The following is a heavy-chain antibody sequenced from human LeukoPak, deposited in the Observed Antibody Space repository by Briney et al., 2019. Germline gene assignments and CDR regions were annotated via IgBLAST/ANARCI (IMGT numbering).Heavy chain of an antibody. V-gene: IGHV3-30*18. CDR2: ISYDGSNK. CDR3: AKGPHRLTGDPGWQFDY. CDR1: GFTFSSYG. Sequence: GGSLRLSCAASGFTFSSYGMHWVRQAPGKGLEWVAVISYDGSNKYYADSVKGRFTISRDNSKNTLYLQMNSLRAEDTAVYYCAKGPHRLTGDPGWQFDYWGQGTLVTVSS. J-gene: IGHJ4*02. D-gene: IGHD7-27*01.